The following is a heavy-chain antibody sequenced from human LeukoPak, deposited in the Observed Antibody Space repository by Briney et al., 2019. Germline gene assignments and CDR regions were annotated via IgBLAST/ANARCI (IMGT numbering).Heavy chain of an antibody. CDR3: ARDYGGSGSSPWSYYYYMDV. J-gene: IGHJ6*03. CDR2: INTNTGNP. D-gene: IGHD3-10*01. Sequence: ASVKVSCKASGYTFTSYAMNWVRQAPGQGLEWMGWINTNTGNPTYAQGFTGRFVFSLDTSVSTAYLQISSLKAEDTAVYYCARDYGGSGSSPWSYYYYMDVWGKGTTVTVSS. CDR1: GYTFTSYA. V-gene: IGHV7-4-1*02.